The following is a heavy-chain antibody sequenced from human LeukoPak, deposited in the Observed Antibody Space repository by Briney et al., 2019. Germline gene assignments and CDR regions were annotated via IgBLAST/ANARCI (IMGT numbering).Heavy chain of an antibody. J-gene: IGHJ6*03. CDR3: ARAPFSSTDSYYYYYMDV. CDR1: GYTFTSYS. CDR2: ISAYNGNT. Sequence: ASVKVSCKASGYTFTSYSISWVRQAPGQGLEWMGWISAYNGNTNYAQKLQGRVTMTTDTSTSTAYMELRSLRSDDTAVYYCARAPFSSTDSYYYYYMDVWGKGTTVTVSS. V-gene: IGHV1-18*01. D-gene: IGHD2-2*01.